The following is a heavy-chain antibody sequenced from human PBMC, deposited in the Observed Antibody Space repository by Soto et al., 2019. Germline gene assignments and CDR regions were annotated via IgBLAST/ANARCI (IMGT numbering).Heavy chain of an antibody. CDR3: ARDRGYDAHDYYYNAMDV. D-gene: IGHD2-15*01. Sequence: EVQLVESGGGLVKRGGSLRLSCISSGFTFRTYTMNWVRQAPGKGLEWVSGIRGFSPYTFYAESVKGRFTISRDNAKNSLYLQMNSLRAEDTAVYYCARDRGYDAHDYYYNAMDVWGQGTTGTVSS. CDR1: GFTFRTYT. CDR2: IRGFSPYT. V-gene: IGHV3-21*01. J-gene: IGHJ6*02.